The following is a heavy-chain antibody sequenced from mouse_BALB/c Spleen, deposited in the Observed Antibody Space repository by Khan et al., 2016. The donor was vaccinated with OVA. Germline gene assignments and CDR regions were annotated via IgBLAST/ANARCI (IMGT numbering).Heavy chain of an antibody. Sequence: QVQLKQSGAELVRPGASVKLSCKTSGYIFTSYWIHWVKQRSGQGLEWIARIYTGTDNTYYNEKLKDKATLTADKSSSTAYMQLSSLKSEDSAVYICARGEALYDFDYWGQGTTLTVSS. CDR1: GYIFTSYW. CDR2: IYTGTDNT. J-gene: IGHJ2*01. CDR3: ARGEALYDFDY. D-gene: IGHD2-13*01. V-gene: IGHV1-76*01.